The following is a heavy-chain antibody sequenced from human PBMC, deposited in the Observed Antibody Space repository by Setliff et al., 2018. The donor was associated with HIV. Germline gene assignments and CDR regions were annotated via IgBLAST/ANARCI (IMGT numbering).Heavy chain of an antibody. Sequence: GGSLRLSCAASGFTFSNYWMSWVRQAPGKGLEWVANIKQDGSEKYYVDSVKGRFTISRDNAKKSLNLQMTSLRVEDTAVYYCAKSPPSYDVLTGGLDSWGQGTLVTVSS. CDR3: AKSPPSYDVLTGGLDS. V-gene: IGHV3-7*01. CDR2: IKQDGSEK. D-gene: IGHD3-9*01. J-gene: IGHJ4*02. CDR1: GFTFSNYW.